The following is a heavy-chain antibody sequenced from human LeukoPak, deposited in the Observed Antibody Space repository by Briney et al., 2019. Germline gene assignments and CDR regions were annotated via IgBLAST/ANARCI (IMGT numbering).Heavy chain of an antibody. CDR1: GDTVSSNSAA. J-gene: IGHJ4*02. Sequence: QTLSLTSALSGDTVSSNSAAWDWIRQSPSRDLQWLGRIYCGSKWYNHYAVSVRSRITISPDISKNQFSLQLNPVTPEGTAVYYCARVGAAGTCFDYWGQGTLVTVSS. D-gene: IGHD6-13*01. V-gene: IGHV6-1*01. CDR2: IYCGSKWYN. CDR3: ARVGAAGTCFDY.